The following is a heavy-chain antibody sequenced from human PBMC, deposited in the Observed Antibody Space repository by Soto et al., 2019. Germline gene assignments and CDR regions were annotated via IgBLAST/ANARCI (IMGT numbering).Heavy chain of an antibody. V-gene: IGHV1-18*01. CDR1: GYSFTIYG. CDR2: ISTYDGNT. CDR3: ARDRERSCIGGTCPFDY. Sequence: QVQLVQSGAEVKNPGASVRVSCRASGYSFTIYGITWVRQAPGQGLEWMGWISTYDGNTNYAQNFQGRVSMARDTSTSTAYMELRSLRSDDTAVYYCARDRERSCIGGTCPFDYWGQGTLVTVSS. J-gene: IGHJ4*02. D-gene: IGHD2-15*01.